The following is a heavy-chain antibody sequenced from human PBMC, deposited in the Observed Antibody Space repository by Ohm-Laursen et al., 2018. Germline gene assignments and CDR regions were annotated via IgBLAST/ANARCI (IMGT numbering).Heavy chain of an antibody. CDR2: ISSSGSTI. Sequence: SLRLSCTASGFTFSSYEMNWVRQAPGKGLEWVSYISSSGSTIYYADSVKGQFTISRDNAKNSLYLQMNSLRAEDTAVYYCARDVYGIDPAYYYYGMDVWGQGTTVTVSS. CDR1: GFTFSSYE. CDR3: ARDVYGIDPAYYYYGMDV. D-gene: IGHD2-8*01. J-gene: IGHJ6*02. V-gene: IGHV3-48*03.